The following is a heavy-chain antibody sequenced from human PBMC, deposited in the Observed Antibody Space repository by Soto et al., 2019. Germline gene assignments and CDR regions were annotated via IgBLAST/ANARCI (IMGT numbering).Heavy chain of an antibody. D-gene: IGHD6-13*01. J-gene: IGHJ6*02. CDR1: GGSISSSNW. CDR3: ARGREDSSSWYEGYYYYYYGMDV. CDR2: IYHSGST. V-gene: IGHV4-4*02. Sequence: QVQLQESGPGLVKPSGTLSLTCAVSGGSISSSNWWSWVRQPPGKGLEWIGEIYHSGSTNYNPSLKSRCTISVAKSKNPLPLRLSAVTAADTAVYYCARGREDSSSWYEGYYYYYYGMDVWGQGTTVTVSS.